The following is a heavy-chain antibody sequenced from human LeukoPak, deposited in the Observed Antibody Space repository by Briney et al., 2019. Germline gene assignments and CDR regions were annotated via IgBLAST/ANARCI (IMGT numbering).Heavy chain of an antibody. V-gene: IGHV4-59*01. CDR1: GGSIRSYY. D-gene: IGHD4-17*01. CDR2: IYYSGST. J-gene: IGHJ4*02. CDR3: ARTGSTVTMLYPFDY. Sequence: SETLSLTCTVCGGSIRSYYWSWIRQPPGKGLEWIGYIYYSGSTNYNPSLKSRVSISVDTSKNQFSLKLSSVTAADTAVYYCARTGSTVTMLYPFDYWGQGTLVTVSS.